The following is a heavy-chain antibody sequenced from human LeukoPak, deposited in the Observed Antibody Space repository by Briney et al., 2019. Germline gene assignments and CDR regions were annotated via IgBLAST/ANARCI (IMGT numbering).Heavy chain of an antibody. CDR2: MHTSGSS. D-gene: IGHD6-13*01. CDR1: DGSIRGYY. J-gene: IGHJ4*02. CDR3: ARDLCSGWYDY. V-gene: IGHV4-4*07. Sequence: KPSETLSLTCSVSDGSIRGYYWSWIRQPAGKGLEWIGRMHTSGSSNYNVSLKSRITMSVDTSRNQFALRLSSVTAADTAIYYCARDLCSGWYDYWGQGTLVTVSS.